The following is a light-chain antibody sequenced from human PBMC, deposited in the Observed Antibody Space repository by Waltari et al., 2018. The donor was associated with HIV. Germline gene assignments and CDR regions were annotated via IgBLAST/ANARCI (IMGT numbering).Light chain of an antibody. V-gene: IGLV3-21*02. Sequence: SYVLPQPPSVSVAPGQTARITCGGNNIGSKSVHWYQQGPGQAPGLVVYDDSGRPSGNPERFSGSKSGNTATLTISRAEAGDEADYYGEVGDSSSDHYVFGTGTKVTV. CDR1: NIGSKS. CDR3: EVGDSSSDHYV. J-gene: IGLJ1*01. CDR2: DDS.